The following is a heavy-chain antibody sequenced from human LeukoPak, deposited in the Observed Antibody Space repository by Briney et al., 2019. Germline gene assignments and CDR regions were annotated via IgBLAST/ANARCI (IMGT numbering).Heavy chain of an antibody. D-gene: IGHD2-2*01. CDR3: ARARCSSTSCYRGFHWFDP. V-gene: IGHV1-18*01. CDR2: ISAHNGNT. Sequence: ASVKVSCKASGYTFTNFGISWVRQAPGQGLECIGWISAHNGNTNYAQKLQGRVTMTTDTSTSTAYMELRSLRSDDTAVYYCARARCSSTSCYRGFHWFDPWGQGTLVTVSS. J-gene: IGHJ5*02. CDR1: GYTFTNFG.